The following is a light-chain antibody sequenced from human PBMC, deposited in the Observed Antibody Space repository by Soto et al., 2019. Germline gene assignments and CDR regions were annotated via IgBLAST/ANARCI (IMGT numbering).Light chain of an antibody. V-gene: IGKV3-11*01. CDR2: DTS. J-gene: IGKJ3*01. CDR1: QNVSSY. CDR3: QQRTNWPRSFT. Sequence: EIVLTQSPATLSLSPGERATLSCRASQNVSSYLAWYQQKPGQAPRLLIYDTSNSATGIPARFSGSGSGTDFALTLSSLEPEAFAVYYCQQRTNWPRSFTFGPGTKVDIK.